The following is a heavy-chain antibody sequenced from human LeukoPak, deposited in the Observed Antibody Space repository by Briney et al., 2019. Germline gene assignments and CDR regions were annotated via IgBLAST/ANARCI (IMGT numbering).Heavy chain of an antibody. J-gene: IGHJ5*02. V-gene: IGHV1-69*05. D-gene: IGHD1-26*01. Sequence: SVKVSCKASGGTFNSYAISWVRQARGQGREWMGRIIPIFGKANYAQKFQGRVTITTDESTSTAYMELSSLRSEDTAVYYCARDQMWESNWFVPWGQGTLVTVSS. CDR2: IIPIFGKA. CDR3: ARDQMWESNWFVP. CDR1: GGTFNSYA.